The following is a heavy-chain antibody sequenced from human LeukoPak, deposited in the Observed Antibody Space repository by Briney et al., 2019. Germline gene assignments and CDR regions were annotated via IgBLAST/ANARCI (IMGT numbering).Heavy chain of an antibody. J-gene: IGHJ1*01. CDR3: ARAAYCSGATCYSGNFQD. CDR1: GGSISSGSYY. V-gene: IGHV4-61*03. Sequence: SETLSLTCTVSGGSISSGSYYWSWIRQPPGKGLEWIGYIYYTGNTNYNPSLASRVTISMDTSRTHFSLNLRSVTAADTAVYYCARAAYCSGATCYSGNFQDWGQGTLVTVSS. CDR2: IYYTGNT. D-gene: IGHD2-15*01.